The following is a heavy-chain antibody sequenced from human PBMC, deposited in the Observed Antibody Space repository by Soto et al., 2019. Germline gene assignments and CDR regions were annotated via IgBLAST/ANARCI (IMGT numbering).Heavy chain of an antibody. CDR1: GFTFSSYG. J-gene: IGHJ6*02. CDR2: IWYDGSNK. CDR3: ARPFDSFYYYGMDV. Sequence: PGGSLRLSCAASGFTFSSYGMHWVRQAPGKGLEWVAVIWYDGSNKYYADSVKGRFTISRDNSKNTLYLQMNSLRAEDTAVYYCARPFDSFYYYGMDVWGQGTTVTVSS. D-gene: IGHD3-9*01. V-gene: IGHV3-33*01.